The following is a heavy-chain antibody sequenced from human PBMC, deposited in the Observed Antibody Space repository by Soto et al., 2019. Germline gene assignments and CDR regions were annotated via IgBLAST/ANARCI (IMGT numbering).Heavy chain of an antibody. J-gene: IGHJ1*01. Sequence: EVQLLETGGGLVQPGGSLRLSCAASGFTFSSYAMSWVRQAPGKVLEWVSAISGSGGSTYYADSVKGRFTISRDNSKNTLYLHMNSLRAEDTAVYYCAKDTHHCSGGSCNPGFQHWGQGTLVTVSS. CDR2: ISGSGGST. CDR3: AKDTHHCSGGSCNPGFQH. D-gene: IGHD2-15*01. V-gene: IGHV3-23*01. CDR1: GFTFSSYA.